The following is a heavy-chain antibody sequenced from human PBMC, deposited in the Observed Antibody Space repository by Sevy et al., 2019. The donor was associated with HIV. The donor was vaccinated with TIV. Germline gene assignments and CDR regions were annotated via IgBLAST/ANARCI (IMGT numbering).Heavy chain of an antibody. J-gene: IGHJ6*02. D-gene: IGHD6-6*01. CDR2: IIPIFGTA. CDR3: AREGEGQLVRYYYYDGMDV. Sequence: ASVKVSCKASGGTFSSYAISWVRQAPGQGLEWMGGIIPIFGTANYAQKFQGRVTITADESTSTAYMELSSLRSEDTAVYYCAREGEGQLVRYYYYDGMDVWGQGTTVTVSS. V-gene: IGHV1-69*13. CDR1: GGTFSSYA.